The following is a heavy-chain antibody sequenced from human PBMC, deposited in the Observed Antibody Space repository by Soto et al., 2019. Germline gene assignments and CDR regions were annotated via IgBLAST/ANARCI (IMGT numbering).Heavy chain of an antibody. V-gene: IGHV3-30-3*01. J-gene: IGHJ6*02. D-gene: IGHD4-4*01. CDR1: GFTFSSYA. Sequence: GGSLRLSCEASGFTFSSYAMHWVRQAPGKGLELVAVISYDGSNKYYADSVKGRFTISRDNSKNTLYLQMNSLRAEDTAVYYCAIGAALQYDYDYYGMDVWGQGTTVTVSS. CDR3: AIGAALQYDYDYYGMDV. CDR2: ISYDGSNK.